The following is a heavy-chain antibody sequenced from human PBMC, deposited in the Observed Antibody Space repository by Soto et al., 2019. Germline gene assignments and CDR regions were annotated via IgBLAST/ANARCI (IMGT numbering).Heavy chain of an antibody. Sequence: GGSLRLSCAASGFTFRSYAMHWVRQAPGKGLEWVAVISYDGSNKYYADSMKGRFTISRDNSKNTLYLQMNSLRAEDTAVYYCARDVRAAAGPFDNWGQGTLVTVSS. CDR2: ISYDGSNK. CDR3: ARDVRAAAGPFDN. J-gene: IGHJ4*02. V-gene: IGHV3-30-3*01. CDR1: GFTFRSYA. D-gene: IGHD6-13*01.